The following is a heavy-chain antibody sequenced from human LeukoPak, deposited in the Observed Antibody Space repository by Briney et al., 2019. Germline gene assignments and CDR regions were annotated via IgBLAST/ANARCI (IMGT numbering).Heavy chain of an antibody. D-gene: IGHD5/OR15-5a*01. V-gene: IGHV3-33*06. J-gene: IGHJ4*02. CDR2: IWYDGSNE. CDR3: AKVLSVYYFDY. Sequence: PGGSLRLSCAASGFSFSDYGMHWVRQAPGKGLEWVALIWYDGSNEYYADSVKGRFTISRDNSKNTLYLQMNTLRAEDTAVYYCAKVLSVYYFDYWGQGTLVTVSS. CDR1: GFSFSDYG.